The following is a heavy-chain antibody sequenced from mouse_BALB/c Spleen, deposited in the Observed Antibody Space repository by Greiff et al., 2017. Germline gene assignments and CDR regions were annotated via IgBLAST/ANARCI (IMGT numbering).Heavy chain of an antibody. CDR1: GFTFSSYA. Sequence: EVKLVESGGGLVKPGGSLKLSCAASGFTFSSYAMSWVRQTPEKRLEWVASISSGGSTYYPDSVKGRFTISRDNARNILYLQMTSLRSEDTAMYYCARDYYGSKYAMDYWGQGTSVTVSS. CDR2: ISSGGST. V-gene: IGHV5-6-5*01. J-gene: IGHJ4*01. CDR3: ARDYYGSKYAMDY. D-gene: IGHD1-1*01.